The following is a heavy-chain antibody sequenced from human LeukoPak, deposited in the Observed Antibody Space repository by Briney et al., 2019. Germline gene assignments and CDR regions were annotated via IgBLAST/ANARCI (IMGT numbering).Heavy chain of an antibody. Sequence: GGSLRLSCAASGFTFDDYAMHWVRQAPGKGLVWVSRIDPDGSSTNYADSVKGRFTISRDNAKNTLYLQLNSLRAEDTAVYYCAREDYSNYAPYFDYWGQGTLVTVSS. J-gene: IGHJ4*02. V-gene: IGHV3-74*01. D-gene: IGHD4-4*01. CDR2: IDPDGSST. CDR1: GFTFDDYA. CDR3: AREDYSNYAPYFDY.